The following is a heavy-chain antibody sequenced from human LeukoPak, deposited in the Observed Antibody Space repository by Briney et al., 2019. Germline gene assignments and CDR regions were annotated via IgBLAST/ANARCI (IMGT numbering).Heavy chain of an antibody. CDR1: GGTFSSYA. CDR2: IIPIFGTA. V-gene: IGHV1-69*05. Sequence: ASVKVSCKASGGTFSSYAISWVRQAPGQGLEWMGGIIPIFGTANYAQKFQGRVTITTDETTSTAYMELSSLRSEDTAVYYCAREDTATFDYWGQGTLVTVSS. CDR3: AREDTATFDY. J-gene: IGHJ4*02. D-gene: IGHD5-18*01.